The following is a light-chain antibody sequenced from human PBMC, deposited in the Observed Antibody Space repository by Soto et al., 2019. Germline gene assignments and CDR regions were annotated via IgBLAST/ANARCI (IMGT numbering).Light chain of an antibody. Sequence: QSVLTQPASVSGSPGQSITISCTGTSSDVGGYNYVSWYQQHPGKAPKLLIYDGSNRPSGVSNRFSGSKSGNTASLTISGLQAEVEADYYCSSYTSSSTLVVFGGGTKLTVL. CDR2: DGS. CDR3: SSYTSSSTLVV. V-gene: IGLV2-14*01. CDR1: SSDVGGYNY. J-gene: IGLJ2*01.